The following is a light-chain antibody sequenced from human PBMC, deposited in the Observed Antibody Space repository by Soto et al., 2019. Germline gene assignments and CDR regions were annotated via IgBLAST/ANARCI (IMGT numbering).Light chain of an antibody. V-gene: IGKV3-15*01. CDR2: GAS. CDR3: QHYNNWPPWT. CDR1: QSVSTN. J-gene: IGKJ1*01. Sequence: ERVMTQSPVTLSVAPGERATLSCRAIQSVSTNLAWYQQKPGQAPRLLIYGASTRATGVPARFSGSGSGTEFTLTISRLQSEDFAVYYCQHYNNWPPWTFGQGTKVEIK.